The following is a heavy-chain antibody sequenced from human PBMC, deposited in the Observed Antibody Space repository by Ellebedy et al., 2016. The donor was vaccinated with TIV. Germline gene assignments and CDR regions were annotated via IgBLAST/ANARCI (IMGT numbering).Heavy chain of an antibody. CDR3: VRSGSDFDN. J-gene: IGHJ4*02. V-gene: IGHV3-49*03. Sequence: GGSLRLSXATSGFTFRGFAMSWFRQAPGKGLEWLGFIRSTTYGATTKYAAPVKGRFTISRDDSTAIAYLQMNSLKTEDTAVYYCVRSGSDFDNWGQGTLVAVSA. D-gene: IGHD5-12*01. CDR1: GFTFRGFA. CDR2: IRSTTYGATT.